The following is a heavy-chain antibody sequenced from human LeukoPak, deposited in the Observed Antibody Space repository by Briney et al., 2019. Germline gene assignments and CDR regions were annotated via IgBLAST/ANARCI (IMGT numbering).Heavy chain of an antibody. CDR2: IWYDGSNK. CDR1: GFTFSSYG. J-gene: IGHJ4*02. CDR3: AKDTNALWFVELEYYFDY. V-gene: IGHV3-33*06. D-gene: IGHD3-10*01. Sequence: PGGSLRLSCAASGFTFSSYGMHWVRQAPGKGLEWVAVIWYDGSNKYYADSVKGRFTISRDNSKNTLYLQMNSLRAEDTAVYYCAKDTNALWFVELEYYFDYWGQGTLVTVSS.